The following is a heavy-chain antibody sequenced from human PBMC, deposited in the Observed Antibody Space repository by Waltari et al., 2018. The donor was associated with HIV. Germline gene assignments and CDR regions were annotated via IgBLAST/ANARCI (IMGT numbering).Heavy chain of an antibody. CDR3: AKDPMDIVATINYYGMDV. CDR2: ISGSGGST. CDR1: GFTFSSYA. V-gene: IGHV3-23*01. D-gene: IGHD5-12*01. Sequence: EVQLLESGGGLVQTGGSLRLSCAASGFTFSSYALSWVRQAPGKGLEWVSAISGSGGSTYYADSVKGRFTISRDNSKNTLYLQMNSLRAEDTAVYYCAKDPMDIVATINYYGMDVWGQGSTVTVSS. J-gene: IGHJ6*02.